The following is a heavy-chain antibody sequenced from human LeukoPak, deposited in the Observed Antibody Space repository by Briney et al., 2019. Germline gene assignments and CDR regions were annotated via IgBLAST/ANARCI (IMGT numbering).Heavy chain of an antibody. Sequence: ASVKVSCKASGYTFTGYYMHWVRQAPGQGLEWMGWINPNSGGTNYAQKFQGRVTMTRDTSISTAYMELSRLRSDDTAVYYCAREHCSGGSCYGNWFDPWGRGTLVTVSS. CDR3: AREHCSGGSCYGNWFDP. V-gene: IGHV1-2*02. CDR1: GYTFTGYY. CDR2: INPNSGGT. J-gene: IGHJ5*02. D-gene: IGHD2-15*01.